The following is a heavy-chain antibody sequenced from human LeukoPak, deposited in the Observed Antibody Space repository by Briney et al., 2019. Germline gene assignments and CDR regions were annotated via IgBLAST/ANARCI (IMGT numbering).Heavy chain of an antibody. J-gene: IGHJ5*02. CDR3: ARHGIQQLVSFLGWFDP. Sequence: SETLSLTCAASGGSISSSSYYWGWIRQPPGKGLEWIGSIYYSGSTYYNPSLKSRVTISVDTSKNQFSLKLSSVTAADTAVYYCARHGIQQLVSFLGWFDPWGQGTLVTVSS. V-gene: IGHV4-39*07. CDR1: GGSISSSSYY. CDR2: IYYSGST. D-gene: IGHD6-13*01.